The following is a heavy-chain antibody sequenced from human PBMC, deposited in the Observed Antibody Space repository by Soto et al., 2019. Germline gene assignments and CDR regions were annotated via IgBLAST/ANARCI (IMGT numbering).Heavy chain of an antibody. V-gene: IGHV4-59*01. D-gene: IGHD5-18*01. CDR1: GGSITNYY. CDR3: ERGPRGYKYGYQPWLDY. Sequence: SETLSLTCTVSGGSITNYYWTWVRQSPGKGLEWIGYISYTGSTNYNPSLTSRVTMSVDTSKNQFSLRLGSVTAPDTAVYYCERGPRGYKYGYQPWLDYWGQGTLVTVSS. CDR2: ISYTGST. J-gene: IGHJ4*02.